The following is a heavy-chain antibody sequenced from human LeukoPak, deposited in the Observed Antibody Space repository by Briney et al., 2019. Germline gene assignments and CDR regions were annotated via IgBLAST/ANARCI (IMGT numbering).Heavy chain of an antibody. Sequence: GGSLRLSCAASGFTFSSYGMHWVRQSPGKGLQWVTVISYDGNNKHYADSVKGRFTISRDNSKNTVYLQMNSLRAEDTAVYYCARDPGAYFDYWGQGTLVTVSS. D-gene: IGHD3-16*01. V-gene: IGHV3-30*03. J-gene: IGHJ4*02. CDR3: ARDPGAYFDY. CDR1: GFTFSSYG. CDR2: ISYDGNNK.